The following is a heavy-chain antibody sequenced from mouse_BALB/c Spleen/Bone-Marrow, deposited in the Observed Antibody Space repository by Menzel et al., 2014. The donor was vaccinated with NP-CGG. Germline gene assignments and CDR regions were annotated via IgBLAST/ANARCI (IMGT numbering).Heavy chain of an antibody. D-gene: IGHD4-1*01. CDR2: IDPANGNT. CDR1: GFNIKDTY. CDR3: ARWEYYAMDY. Sequence: VQLQQSGAELVKPGASVKLSCTASGFNIKDTYMHWVKQRPEQSLEWIGRIDPANGNTKYDPKFQGKATITADTSSNTAYLQLSSLTSEDTAVYYCARWEYYAMDYWGQRTSVTVSS. V-gene: IGHV14-3*02. J-gene: IGHJ4*01.